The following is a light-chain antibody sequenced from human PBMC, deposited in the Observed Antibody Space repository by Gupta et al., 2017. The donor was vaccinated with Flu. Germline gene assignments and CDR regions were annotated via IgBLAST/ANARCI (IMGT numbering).Light chain of an antibody. J-gene: IGLJ2*01. V-gene: IGLV4-60*03. Sequence: QPVVTQSSSASASLGSSVKLTCSLSSVHRTYTIAWHQQQPGKAPRYLMKLEDSGSYNKGSGVPGRFSGSSSGADRFLTISNLQSEDEADYYCETWDSQIRVFGGGTKLTVL. CDR2: LEDSGSY. CDR1: SVHRTYT. CDR3: ETWDSQIRV.